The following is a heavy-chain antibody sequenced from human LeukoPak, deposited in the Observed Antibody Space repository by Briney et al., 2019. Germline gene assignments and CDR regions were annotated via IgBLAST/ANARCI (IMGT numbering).Heavy chain of an antibody. D-gene: IGHD5-24*01. Sequence: GASVKVSCKASGGTFSSYAISWVRQAPGQGLEWMGGIIPIFGTANYAQKFQGRVTMTTDTSTSTAYMELRSLRSDDTAVYYCARGGIEMATIKGLDYWGQGTLVTVSS. J-gene: IGHJ4*02. CDR3: ARGGIEMATIKGLDY. CDR2: IIPIFGTA. V-gene: IGHV1-69*05. CDR1: GGTFSSYA.